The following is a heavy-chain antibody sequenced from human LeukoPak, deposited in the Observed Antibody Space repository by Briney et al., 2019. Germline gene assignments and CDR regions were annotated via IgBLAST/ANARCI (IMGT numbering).Heavy chain of an antibody. CDR2: ISSDGRDK. D-gene: IGHD6-25*01. CDR1: GFTFSTYA. Sequence: GGSLRLSCAASGFTFSTYAIHWVRQAPGKGLEWVAVISSDGRDKHHADSVKGRFTISRDNSKNTLYLQTNSLRAEDTAVYYCARDLRRIAAYYFDYWGQGTLVTVSS. J-gene: IGHJ4*02. V-gene: IGHV3-30*03. CDR3: ARDLRRIAAYYFDY.